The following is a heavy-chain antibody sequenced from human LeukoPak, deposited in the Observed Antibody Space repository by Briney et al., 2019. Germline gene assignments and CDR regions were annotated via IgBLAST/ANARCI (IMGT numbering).Heavy chain of an antibody. CDR2: IYHSGST. V-gene: IGHV4-59*08. D-gene: IGHD2-2*01. Sequence: SETLSLTCTVSGGSISSYYWSWIRQPPGKRLEWIGYIYHSGSTNYNSSFKSRVTISVDTSKNQFSLKLSSVTAADTAVYYCARHAAFAEYQSHLTHFDYWGQGTLVTVSS. CDR3: ARHAAFAEYQSHLTHFDY. CDR1: GGSISSYY. J-gene: IGHJ4*02.